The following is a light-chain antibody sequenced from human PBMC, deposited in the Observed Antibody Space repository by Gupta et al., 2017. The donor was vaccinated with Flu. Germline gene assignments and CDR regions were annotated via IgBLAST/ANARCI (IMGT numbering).Light chain of an antibody. CDR1: NIGSKS. CDR2: DDD. J-gene: IGLJ1*01. Sequence: SYVLTQPPSVSVAPGQTATISCGGNNIGSKSVHWYQLKPGQAPVLVVYDDDDRPSGIPERFSGSNTGDTATLTISRVEAGDEADYACQLWDSRSGHVFGTGTKVTVL. V-gene: IGLV3-21*02. CDR3: QLWDSRSGHV.